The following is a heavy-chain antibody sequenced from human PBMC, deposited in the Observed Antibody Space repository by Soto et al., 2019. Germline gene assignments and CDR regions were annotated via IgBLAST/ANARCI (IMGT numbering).Heavy chain of an antibody. CDR2: ISGSGGST. D-gene: IGHD1-7*01. J-gene: IGHJ3*02. Sequence: EVQLLESGGGLVQPGGSLRLSCAASGITFSSYAMSWVRQAPGKGLEWVSTISGSGGSTYYADSVKGRFTISRDNSKNTLYLQMNSLRAEDTAVYYCANSDWNYFDAFDIWGQGTMVTVSS. V-gene: IGHV3-23*01. CDR1: GITFSSYA. CDR3: ANSDWNYFDAFDI.